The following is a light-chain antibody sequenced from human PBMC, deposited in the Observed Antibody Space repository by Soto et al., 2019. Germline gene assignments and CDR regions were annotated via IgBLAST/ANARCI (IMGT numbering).Light chain of an antibody. Sequence: QSALTQPASVSGSPGQSITISSTGSGRDIGAYASVSWYQQHPGKAPKLLIYGVKNRPSGVSYRFSASESAFTACLSISGLQAEDEADYYCSSYTTSYFDVFGPGTKVTVL. CDR2: GVK. V-gene: IGLV2-14*01. CDR3: SSYTTSYFDV. J-gene: IGLJ1*01. CDR1: GRDIGAYAS.